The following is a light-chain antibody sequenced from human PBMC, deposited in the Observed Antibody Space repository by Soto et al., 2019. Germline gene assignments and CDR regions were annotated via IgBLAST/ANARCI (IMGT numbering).Light chain of an antibody. CDR1: NSDIGNYNF. Sequence: QSALTQPPSASGSPGQSFAISCTGTNSDIGNYNFVSWYQQHPGKAPKLMIYEVNKRPSGVPDRFSGSKSGNTASLTVSGLQPEDEADYYCSSYAGSNNLLFGGGTKLTVL. CDR2: EVN. CDR3: SSYAGSNNLL. V-gene: IGLV2-8*01. J-gene: IGLJ2*01.